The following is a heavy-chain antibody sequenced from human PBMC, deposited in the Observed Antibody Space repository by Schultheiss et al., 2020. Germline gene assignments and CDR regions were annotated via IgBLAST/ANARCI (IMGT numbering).Heavy chain of an antibody. CDR2: ISGSGGST. V-gene: IGHV3-23*01. CDR1: GFTFSSYG. D-gene: IGHD6-19*01. CDR3: AREGYSSGWYRAFDI. J-gene: IGHJ3*02. Sequence: GGSLRLSCAASGFTFSSYGMHWVRQAPGKGLEWVSAISGSGGSTYYADSVKGRFTISRDNSKNTLYLQMNSLRAEDTAVYYCAREGYSSGWYRAFDIWGQGTMVTVSS.